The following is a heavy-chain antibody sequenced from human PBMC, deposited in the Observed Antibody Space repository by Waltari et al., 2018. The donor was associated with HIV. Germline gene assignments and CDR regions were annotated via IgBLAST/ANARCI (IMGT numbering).Heavy chain of an antibody. CDR1: GFTFSGCA. CDR2: ISSESTNI. J-gene: IGHJ6*02. V-gene: IGHV3-48*02. CDR3: ARDTLNFYFGLDL. Sequence: EEKLVEAGGGDVLQPGGSLRLPCVGSGFTFSGCAMNWVRQDPGKGLEWIAYISSESTNIQYADSVKGRFTVSRDNAKESLYLQMNSLRDGDTAVYYCARDTLNFYFGLDLWGQGTTVTVSS. D-gene: IGHD3-9*01.